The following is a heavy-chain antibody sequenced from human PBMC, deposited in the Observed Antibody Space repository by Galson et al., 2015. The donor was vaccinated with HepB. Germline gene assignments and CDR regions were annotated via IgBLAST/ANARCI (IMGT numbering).Heavy chain of an antibody. CDR1: GFTFSSYG. V-gene: IGHV3-33*08. CDR2: IWYDGSNK. Sequence: SLRLSCAASGFTFSSYGMHWVRQAPGKGLEWVAVIWYDGSNKYYADSVKGRFTISRDNSKNTLYLQMNSLRAEDTAVYYCARDQGVWRYYFDYWGQGTLVTVSS. J-gene: IGHJ4*02. D-gene: IGHD3-10*01. CDR3: ARDQGVWRYYFDY.